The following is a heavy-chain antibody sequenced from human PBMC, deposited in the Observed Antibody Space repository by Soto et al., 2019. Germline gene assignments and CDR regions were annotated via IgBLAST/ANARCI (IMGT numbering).Heavy chain of an antibody. CDR2: IYYSGST. V-gene: IGHV4-31*03. D-gene: IGHD2-15*01. CDR1: GGSISSGGYY. J-gene: IGHJ4*02. Sequence: QVQLQESGPGLVKPSQTLSLTCTVSGGSISSGGYYWSWIRQHPGKGLEWIGYIYYSGSTYYNPSLKSRVTLSVDTSKNQFSLKLSSVTAADTAMYYCARVVASPGGVDYWGQGTLVTVSS. CDR3: ARVVASPGGVDY.